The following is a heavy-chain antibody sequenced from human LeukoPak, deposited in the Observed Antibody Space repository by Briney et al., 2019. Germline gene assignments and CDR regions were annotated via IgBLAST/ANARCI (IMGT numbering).Heavy chain of an antibody. CDR2: ISSSSRYI. CDR3: ARAAVGAIPFDY. CDR1: GFTFSSYS. Sequence: PGGSLRLSCAASGFTFSSYSMNWVRQAPGKGLEWVSSISSSSRYIYYADSVKGRFTISRDNAKNSLYLQMNSLRAEDTAVYYCARAAVGAIPFDYWGQGTLVTVSS. V-gene: IGHV3-21*01. D-gene: IGHD1-26*01. J-gene: IGHJ4*02.